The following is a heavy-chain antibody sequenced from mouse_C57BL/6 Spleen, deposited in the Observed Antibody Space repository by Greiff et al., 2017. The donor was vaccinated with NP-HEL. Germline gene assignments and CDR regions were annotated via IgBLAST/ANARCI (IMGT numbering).Heavy chain of an antibody. CDR1: GFTFSSYA. CDR2: ISDGGSYT. V-gene: IGHV5-4*01. J-gene: IGHJ1*03. CDR3: ASNYYGISYLGYFDV. Sequence: DVHLVESGGGLVKPGGSLTLSCAASGFTFSSYAMSWVRQTPEKRLEWVATISDGGSYTYYPDNVTGRFTISRDNAKNNLYLQMSHLKSEDTAMYYCASNYYGISYLGYFDVWGTGTTLTVSS. D-gene: IGHD1-1*01.